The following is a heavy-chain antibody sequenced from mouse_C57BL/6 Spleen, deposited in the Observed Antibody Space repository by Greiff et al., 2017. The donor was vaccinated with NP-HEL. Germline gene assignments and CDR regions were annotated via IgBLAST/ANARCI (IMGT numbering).Heavy chain of an antibody. J-gene: IGHJ1*03. V-gene: IGHV14-4*01. CDR2: IDPENGDT. CDR1: GFNIKDDY. CDR3: TEGGAHWYFDV. Sequence: VQLQQSGAELVRPGASVKLSCTASGFNIKDDYMHWVKQRPEQGLEWIGWIDPENGDTEYASKFQGKATITADTSSNTAYLQLSSLTSEDTAVYYCTEGGAHWYFDVWGTGTTVTVAS.